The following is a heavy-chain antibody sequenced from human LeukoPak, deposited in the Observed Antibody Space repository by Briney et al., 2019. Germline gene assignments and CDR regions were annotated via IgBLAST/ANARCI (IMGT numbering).Heavy chain of an antibody. J-gene: IGHJ6*03. CDR3: AAVRDSSGRDGVAYMDV. CDR1: GGSISSYY. CDR2: IYTSGST. D-gene: IGHD3-22*01. V-gene: IGHV4-4*07. Sequence: PSETLSLTCTVSGGSISSYYWSRIRQPAGKGLEWIGRIYTSGSTNYNPSLQSRVTMSVDTSKNQFSLKLSSVTAADTAVYYCAAVRDSSGRDGVAYMDVWGKGTTVTVSS.